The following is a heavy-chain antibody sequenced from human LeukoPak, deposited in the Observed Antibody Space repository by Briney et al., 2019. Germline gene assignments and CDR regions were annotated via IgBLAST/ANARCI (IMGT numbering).Heavy chain of an antibody. CDR3: ARGGIERLSSSSQHSDAEYFQH. D-gene: IGHD6-6*01. J-gene: IGHJ1*01. Sequence: SVKVSCKASGGTFSSYAISWVRQAPGQGLEWMGGIIPIFGTANYAQKFQGRVTITADESTSTAYMELSSLRSEDTAVYYCARGGIERLSSSSQHSDAEYFQHWGQGTLVTVSS. V-gene: IGHV1-69*13. CDR2: IIPIFGTA. CDR1: GGTFSSYA.